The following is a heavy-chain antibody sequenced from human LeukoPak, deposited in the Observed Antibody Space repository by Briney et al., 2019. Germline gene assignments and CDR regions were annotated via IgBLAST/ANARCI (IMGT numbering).Heavy chain of an antibody. Sequence: ASVKVSCKASGYTFTVYYMHWVRQAPGQGLEWMGWINPNSGGTNYAQKFQGWVTVTRDTSISTAYMELSRLRSDDTAVYYCARDGGYSYACDYWGQGTLVTVSS. V-gene: IGHV1-2*04. CDR3: ARDGGYSYACDY. D-gene: IGHD5-18*01. CDR1: GYTFTVYY. J-gene: IGHJ4*02. CDR2: INPNSGGT.